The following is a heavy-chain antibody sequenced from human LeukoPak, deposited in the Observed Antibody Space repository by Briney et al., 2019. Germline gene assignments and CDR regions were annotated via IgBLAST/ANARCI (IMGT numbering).Heavy chain of an antibody. D-gene: IGHD6-6*01. CDR3: ARVVVSNAFDI. J-gene: IGHJ3*02. CDR1: GDSISGSNW. V-gene: IGHV4-4*02. CDR2: IYYSGST. Sequence: SGTLSLTCGVSGDSISGSNWWSWVRQPPGKGLEWIGYIYYSGSTNYNPSLKSRVTISVDTSKNQFSLKLSSVTAADTAVYYCARVVVSNAFDIWGQETMVTVSS.